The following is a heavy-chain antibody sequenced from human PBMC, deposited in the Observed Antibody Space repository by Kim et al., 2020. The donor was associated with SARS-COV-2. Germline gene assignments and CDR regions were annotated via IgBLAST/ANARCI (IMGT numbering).Heavy chain of an antibody. D-gene: IGHD4-17*01. V-gene: IGHV3-23*01. Sequence: GGSLRLSCVASGFTFRNYGMNWVRQPPGKGLEWVSSISGGGHNTYYAESVEGRFTISRXNSKTTLYLQVDSLRAEDTAVYYCAKDEATXTTXGVDXWXQG. CDR1: GFTFRNYG. CDR2: ISGGGHNT. CDR3: AKDEATXTTXGVDX. J-gene: IGHJ4*02.